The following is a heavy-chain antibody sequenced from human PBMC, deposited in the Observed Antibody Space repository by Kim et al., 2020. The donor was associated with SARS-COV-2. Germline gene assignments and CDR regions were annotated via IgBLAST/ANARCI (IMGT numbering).Heavy chain of an antibody. D-gene: IGHD4-17*01. V-gene: IGHV3-11*06. J-gene: IGHJ6*02. CDR3: ARPGEGDYYYYYGMDV. CDR1: GFTFSDYY. Sequence: GGSLRLSCAASGFTFSDYYMSWIRQAPGKGLEWVSYISSSSSYTNYADSVKGRFTISRDNAKNSLYLQMNSLRAEDTAVYYCARPGEGDYYYYYGMDVWGQGTTVTVSS. CDR2: ISSSSSYT.